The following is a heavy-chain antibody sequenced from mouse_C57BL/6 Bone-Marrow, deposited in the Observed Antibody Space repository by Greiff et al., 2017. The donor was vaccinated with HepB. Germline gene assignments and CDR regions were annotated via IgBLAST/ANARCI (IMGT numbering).Heavy chain of an antibody. J-gene: IGHJ3*01. D-gene: IGHD1-1*01. CDR1: GFTFSSYG. V-gene: IGHV5-6*02. CDR2: ISSGGSYT. Sequence: EVMLVESGGDLVKPGGSLKLSCAASGFTFSSYGMSWVRQTPDKRLEWVATISSGGSYTYYPDSVKGRFTISRDNAKNTLYLQMSSLKSEDTAMYYCARHDPYYYGSSPFAYWGQGTLVTVSA. CDR3: ARHDPYYYGSSPFAY.